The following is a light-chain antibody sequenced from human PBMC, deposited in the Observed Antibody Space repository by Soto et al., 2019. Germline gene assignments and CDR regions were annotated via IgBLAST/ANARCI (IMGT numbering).Light chain of an antibody. J-gene: IGKJ5*01. CDR2: DAS. Sequence: NVLTQSPDTLSLSPGERATLSCRASQSIRSERLAWYQQKPGQAPRLVIFDASNRASGMPERFSGSGSGTDFTLTIARLEPEDFAVYYCQEYDGAPITFGLGTRLEIK. CDR1: QSIRSER. CDR3: QEYDGAPIT. V-gene: IGKV3-20*01.